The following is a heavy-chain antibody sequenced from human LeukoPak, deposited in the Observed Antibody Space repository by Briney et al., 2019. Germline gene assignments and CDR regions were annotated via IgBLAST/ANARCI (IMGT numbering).Heavy chain of an antibody. CDR2: ISSSSSYI. V-gene: IGHV3-21*01. J-gene: IGHJ3*02. CDR3: ARGNYYGDAFDI. D-gene: IGHD3-3*01. CDR1: GFTFSSYS. Sequence: PGGSLRLSCAASGFTFSSYSMNWVRQAPGKGLGWVSSISSSSSYIYYADSVKGRFTISRDNAKNSLYLQMNSLRAEDTAVYYCARGNYYGDAFDIWGQGTMVTVSS.